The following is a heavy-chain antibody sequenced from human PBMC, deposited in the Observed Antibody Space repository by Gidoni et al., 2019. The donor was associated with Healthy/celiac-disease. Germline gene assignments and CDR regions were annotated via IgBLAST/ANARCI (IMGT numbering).Heavy chain of an antibody. V-gene: IGHV3-23*01. CDR3: AKDVSLSGSYPYNCFDP. Sequence: EVQSLESGGGLVQPGGSLRLSCAASGFPFSSYAISWVRHAPGKGLGWVSAISGSGGSTYYAESVKGRFTISRDNSKNTLYLQMNSLRAEDTAVYYCAKDVSLSGSYPYNCFDPWGQGTLVTVSS. D-gene: IGHD1-26*01. CDR2: ISGSGGST. CDR1: GFPFSSYA. J-gene: IGHJ5*02.